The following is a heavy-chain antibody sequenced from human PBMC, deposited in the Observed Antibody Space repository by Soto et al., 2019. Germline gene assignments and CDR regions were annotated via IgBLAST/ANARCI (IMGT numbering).Heavy chain of an antibody. CDR2: IRSKAYGGTT. J-gene: IGHJ6*03. CDR3: TRMVYATGYYYYYYMDV. V-gene: IGHV3-49*03. D-gene: IGHD2-8*01. Sequence: GSLRLSCTASGFTFGDYAMSWFRQAPGKGLEWVGFIRSKAYGGTTEYAASVKGRFTISRDDSKSIAYLQMNSLKTEDTAVYYCTRMVYATGYYYYYYMDVWGKGTTVTVSS. CDR1: GFTFGDYA.